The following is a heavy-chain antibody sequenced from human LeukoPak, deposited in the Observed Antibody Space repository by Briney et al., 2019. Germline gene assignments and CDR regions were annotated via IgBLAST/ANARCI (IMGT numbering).Heavy chain of an antibody. CDR3: TTAGGSYYGDDAFDI. V-gene: IGHV3-15*01. CDR1: GFTFSNAW. D-gene: IGHD1-26*01. CDR2: IKSKTDGGTT. Sequence: GGSLRLSCAASGFTFSNAWMSWVRQAPGKGLEWVGRIKSKTDGGTTDYAAPVKGRFTISRDDSKNTLYLQMNSLKTEDTAVYYCTTAGGSYYGDDAFDIWSQGTMVTVSS. J-gene: IGHJ3*02.